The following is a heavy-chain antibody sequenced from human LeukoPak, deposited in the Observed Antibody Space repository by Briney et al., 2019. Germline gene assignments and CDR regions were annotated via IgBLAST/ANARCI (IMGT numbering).Heavy chain of an antibody. J-gene: IGHJ4*02. D-gene: IGHD5-12*01. Sequence: NSSETLSLTCAVYGGSFSGYYWSWIRQPPGKGLEWIGEINHSGSTNYNPSLKSRVTISVDTSKNQFSLKLSSVTAADTAVYYCARSSTWLRFGYWGQGTLVTVSS. CDR3: ARSSTWLRFGY. CDR2: INHSGST. V-gene: IGHV4-34*01. CDR1: GGSFSGYY.